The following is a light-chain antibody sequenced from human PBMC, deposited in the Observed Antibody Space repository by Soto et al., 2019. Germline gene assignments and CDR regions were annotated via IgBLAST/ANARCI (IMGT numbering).Light chain of an antibody. CDR1: QSIYSS. J-gene: IGKJ2*01. V-gene: IGKV1-39*01. CDR3: QQSYSAPYT. CDR2: AAS. Sequence: DIQMTQSPSSLSASVGDRVTITCRASQSIYSSLNWYHQKPGKAPKLLNYAASNLQSGVPSRFSGSGSRTDFTLSISSLQPEDFATYYYQQSYSAPYTFGQGTKLEI.